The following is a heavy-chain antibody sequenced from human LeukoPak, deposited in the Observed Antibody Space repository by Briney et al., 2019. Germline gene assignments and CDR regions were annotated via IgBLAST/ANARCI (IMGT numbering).Heavy chain of an antibody. V-gene: IGHV3-23*01. CDR1: GFTFSSYG. CDR2: IRGSGGGT. Sequence: GGSLRLSCAASGFTFSSYGMSWVRQAPGKGLEWVSGIRGSGGGTYYADSVKGRFTISRDNSKNTLYLEMNSLRGEDTAVYYCAKSRYCTSTTCSSIFWGQGTLVTVSS. D-gene: IGHD2-2*01. CDR3: AKSRYCTSTTCSSIF. J-gene: IGHJ4*02.